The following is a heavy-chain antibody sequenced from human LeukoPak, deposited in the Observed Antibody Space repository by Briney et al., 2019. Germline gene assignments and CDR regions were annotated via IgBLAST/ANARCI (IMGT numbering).Heavy chain of an antibody. D-gene: IGHD1-26*01. V-gene: IGHV3-53*01. CDR3: ASFPWELRPT. CDR1: GFSISDNY. J-gene: IGHJ4*02. CDR2: IYKDGST. Sequence: GGSLRLSCGISGFSISDNYMTWVRQAPGKGLEWVSVIYKDGSTYYADSVKGRFTISRDNSKNTVYLQMNSLRAEDTAVYYCASFPWELRPTWGQGTLVTVSS.